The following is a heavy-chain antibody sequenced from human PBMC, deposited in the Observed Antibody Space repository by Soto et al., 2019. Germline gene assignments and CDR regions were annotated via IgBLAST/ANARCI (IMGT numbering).Heavy chain of an antibody. D-gene: IGHD2-21*02. CDR2: SSAYNGNT. V-gene: IGHV1-18*01. CDR1: GYTFTSYG. CDR3: ARDRRVGAVKVTAFDI. J-gene: IGHJ3*02. Sequence: QVQLVQSGADVKKPWASVKVSCKASGYTFTSYGISWVRQATGQGLEWMGWSSAYNGNTNYAQKLQGRVTMTTDTSTSTAYMELRSLRSDDTAVYYCARDRRVGAVKVTAFDIWGQGTMVTVSS.